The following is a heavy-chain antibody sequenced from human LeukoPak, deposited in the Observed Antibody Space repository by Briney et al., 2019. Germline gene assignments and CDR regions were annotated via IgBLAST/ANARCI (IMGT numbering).Heavy chain of an antibody. J-gene: IGHJ4*02. Sequence: GGSLRLSCTASGFTFGDYAMSWVRQAPGKGLEWVGFIRSKAYGGTTEYAASVKGRFTISRDDSKSIAYLQMNSLKTEDTAVYYCTRERGSGSSWYGYFDYWGQGTLVTVSS. CDR3: TRERGSGSSWYGYFDY. CDR1: GFTFGDYA. CDR2: IRSKAYGGTT. D-gene: IGHD6-13*01. V-gene: IGHV3-49*04.